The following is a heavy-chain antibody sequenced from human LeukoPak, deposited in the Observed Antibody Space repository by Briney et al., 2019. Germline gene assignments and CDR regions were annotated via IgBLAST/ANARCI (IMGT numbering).Heavy chain of an antibody. CDR3: ARVPRIAARPYYFDY. Sequence: SETLSLTCTVSGGSISSYYWSWIRQPPGKGLEWIGYIYYSGSTNYNPSLKSRVTISVDTSKNQFSLKLGSVTAADTAVYYCARVPRIAARPYYFDYWGQGTLVTVSS. D-gene: IGHD6-6*01. CDR2: IYYSGST. V-gene: IGHV4-59*01. CDR1: GGSISSYY. J-gene: IGHJ4*02.